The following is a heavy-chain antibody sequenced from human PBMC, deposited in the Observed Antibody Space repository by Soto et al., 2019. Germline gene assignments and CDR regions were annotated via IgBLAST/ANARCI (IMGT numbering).Heavy chain of an antibody. CDR1: GLTISGQKY. J-gene: IGHJ3*01. CDR2: LYDVDGS. V-gene: IGHV3-53*01. Sequence: DVQLVESGGGLIQPGESLRLSCAAFGLTISGQKYVAWVRQAPGKGLEWVSALYDVDGSFYADSVTGRFTTSSDSSKNTVYLQMNDLRPDDTAVYYCATWHEREHAFDVWGQGTTVTISS. D-gene: IGHD1-1*01. CDR3: ATWHEREHAFDV.